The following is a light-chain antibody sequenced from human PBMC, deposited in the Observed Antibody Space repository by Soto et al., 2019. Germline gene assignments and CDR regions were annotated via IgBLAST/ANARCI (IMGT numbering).Light chain of an antibody. CDR3: QQYYRWPQT. V-gene: IGKV3-15*01. CDR2: AAS. Sequence: EIVMTQSPATLSVSPGERATLSCRASQSLSFNLAWYQQKPGQAPRLLIYAASTRATGIPARFSGNGSGTEFTLTISSLQSEDFAVYYCQQYYRWPQTFGQGTKVAIK. CDR1: QSLSFN. J-gene: IGKJ1*01.